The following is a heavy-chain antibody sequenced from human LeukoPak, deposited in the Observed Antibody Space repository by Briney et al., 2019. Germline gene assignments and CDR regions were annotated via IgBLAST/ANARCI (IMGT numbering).Heavy chain of an antibody. D-gene: IGHD4-17*01. CDR2: IYYSGST. CDR3: ARDSAMTTFDY. V-gene: IGHV4-59*01. J-gene: IGHJ4*02. Sequence: SETLSLTCTVSGGSISSYYWSWIRQPSGKGLEWIGYIYYSGSTNYNPSLKSRVTISVDTSKNQFSLKLSSVTAADTAVYYCARDSAMTTFDYWGQGTLVTVSS. CDR1: GGSISSYY.